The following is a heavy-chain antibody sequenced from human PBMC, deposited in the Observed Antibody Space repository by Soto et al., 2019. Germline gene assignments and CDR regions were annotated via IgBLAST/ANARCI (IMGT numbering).Heavy chain of an antibody. CDR2: IHPSDSYT. V-gene: IGHV5-10-1*01. CDR1: GYNFSNYW. Sequence: GESLKISCKGSGYNFSNYWITWVRQMPGKGLDWMGRIHPSDSYTNYSPSFQGHVTISADKSISTAYLQWSSLKASDTALYYCATTYYYDGSYYSSPYVMDVWGQGTKFTVSS. CDR3: ATTYYYDGSYYSSPYVMDV. J-gene: IGHJ6*02. D-gene: IGHD3-22*01.